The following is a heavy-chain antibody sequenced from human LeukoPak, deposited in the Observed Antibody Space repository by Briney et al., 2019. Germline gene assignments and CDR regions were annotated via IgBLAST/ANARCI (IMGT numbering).Heavy chain of an antibody. CDR2: TYYRSYWYY. Sequence: SQTLSLTCALSGDSVSSNSGAWNWIRQSPSRGLEWLGRTYYRSYWYYDYAVAVRSRVTINPDTSKNQFSLQLNSVTPDDTAVYFCVRDRGWALDVWGQGTMVTVSS. D-gene: IGHD3-10*01. CDR3: VRDRGWALDV. CDR1: GDSVSSNSGA. V-gene: IGHV6-1*01. J-gene: IGHJ3*01.